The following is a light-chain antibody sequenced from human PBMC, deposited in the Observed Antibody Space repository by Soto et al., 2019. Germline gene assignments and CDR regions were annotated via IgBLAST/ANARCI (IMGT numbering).Light chain of an antibody. CDR2: TNN. V-gene: IGLV1-44*01. CDR1: GSNIGSNT. J-gene: IGLJ1*01. Sequence: QSVLTQAPSASGTPGQRITISCSGSGSNIGSNTVTWYQQLPRTAPKLLIYTNNQRPSGVPDRFSGSRSGTSASLAISGLQSGDEADYYCETWDDSLNGYVFGTGTKVTVL. CDR3: ETWDDSLNGYV.